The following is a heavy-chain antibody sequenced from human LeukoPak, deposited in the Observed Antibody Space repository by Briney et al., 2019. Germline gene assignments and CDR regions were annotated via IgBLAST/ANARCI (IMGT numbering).Heavy chain of an antibody. V-gene: IGHV3-23*01. J-gene: IGHJ4*02. CDR2: ISGSGGST. D-gene: IGHD3-3*01. CDR3: AKGTTEYYDFWSGKAGFDY. CDR1: GFTFSSYA. Sequence: GGSLRLSCAASGFTFSSYAMSWVRQAPGKGLEWVSAISGSGGSTYYADSVKGRFTISRDNSKDTLYLQMNSLRAEDTAVYYCAKGTTEYYDFWSGKAGFDYWGQGTLVTVSS.